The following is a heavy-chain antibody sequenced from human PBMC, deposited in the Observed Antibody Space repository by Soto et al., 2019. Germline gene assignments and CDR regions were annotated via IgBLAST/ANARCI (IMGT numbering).Heavy chain of an antibody. CDR1: GFTFSNYG. D-gene: IGHD3-3*01. V-gene: IGHV3-23*01. J-gene: IGHJ5*02. CDR3: AKTLTIYAVDPADS. CDR2: LSGSGDDA. Sequence: EVQLLESGGGLVQPGGSLRLSCAASGFTFSNYGMSWVRQAPGKGLEWVSVLSGSGDDAYYADSVKGRFTISRDNSKNTLYLQMNRLRAEATAVYFCAKTLTIYAVDPADSWGQVTHVAVAS.